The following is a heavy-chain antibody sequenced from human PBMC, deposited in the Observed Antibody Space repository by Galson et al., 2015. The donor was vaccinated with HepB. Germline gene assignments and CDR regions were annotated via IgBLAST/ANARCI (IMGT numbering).Heavy chain of an antibody. Sequence: VKVSCKVSGYSFTDYYMHWVRQAPGKGLEWMGLVDPEDGETIYAENFQGRVTITADTSTDTAYMELSSLRSEDTAVYYCATIGPARHISTSSAFYYDDYMDVWGKGTTVTVSS. D-gene: IGHD6-6*01. CDR2: VDPEDGET. CDR1: GYSFTDYY. V-gene: IGHV1-69-2*01. J-gene: IGHJ6*03. CDR3: ATIGPARHISTSSAFYYDDYMDV.